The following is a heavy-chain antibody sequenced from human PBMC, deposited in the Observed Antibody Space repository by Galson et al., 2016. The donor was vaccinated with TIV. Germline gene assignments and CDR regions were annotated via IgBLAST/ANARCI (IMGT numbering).Heavy chain of an antibody. V-gene: IGHV1-24*01. J-gene: IGHJ4*01. CDR3: ATSRDYSQIFDY. Sequence: VKVSCKVSGYRLSKLSMYWVRQAPGKGLEWMGGYDRENGERVHTQKFQGRVTMTEDSSTDTAYMDLRSLRSEDTAVYFCATSRDYSQIFDYWSHGTLVTVSS. CDR2: YDRENGER. CDR1: GYRLSKLS. D-gene: IGHD4-11*01.